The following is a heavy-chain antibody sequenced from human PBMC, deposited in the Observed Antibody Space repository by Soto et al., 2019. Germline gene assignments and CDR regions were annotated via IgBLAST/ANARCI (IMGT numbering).Heavy chain of an antibody. J-gene: IGHJ6*03. CDR2: IYYSGST. CDR1: GGPSSSNY. CDR3: ARQPGYSSGWYGLDYMDV. V-gene: IGHV4-59*01. D-gene: IGHD6-19*01. Sequence: ETLSGTCVDLGGPSSSNYWSWIRQPPGKGLEWIGYIYYSGSTNYNPSLKSRVTISVDTSKNQFSLKLSSVTAADTAVYYCARQPGYSSGWYGLDYMDVWGKGTTVTVSS.